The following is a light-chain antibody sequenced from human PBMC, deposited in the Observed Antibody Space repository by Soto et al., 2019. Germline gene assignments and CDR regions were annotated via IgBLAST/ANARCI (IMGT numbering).Light chain of an antibody. CDR3: QQRSNWPPGST. J-gene: IGKJ5*01. CDR2: DAS. V-gene: IGKV3-11*01. CDR1: QSVSSY. Sequence: EMVLTQAPASRSLSPGEGRSLSGRASQSVSSYLAWYQQKPGQAPRLLIYDASNRATGIPARFSGSGSGTDFTLTISSLEPEDLAVYYCQQRSNWPPGSTFGQGTRLEI.